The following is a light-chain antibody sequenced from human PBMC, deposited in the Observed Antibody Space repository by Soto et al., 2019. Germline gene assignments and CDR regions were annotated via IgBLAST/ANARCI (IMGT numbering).Light chain of an antibody. Sequence: QSVLTQAACVSGSPGQSITISCTGTSGDIGSYNRVSWYQQHPGKAPKLIIYEVTDRPSGVSNRFSGSKSGNTASLTISGLKAEDEAEYYCSSYTNINTRACVFGTGTKVTVL. CDR2: EVT. CDR3: SSYTNINTRACV. CDR1: SGDIGSYNR. V-gene: IGLV2-14*01. J-gene: IGLJ1*01.